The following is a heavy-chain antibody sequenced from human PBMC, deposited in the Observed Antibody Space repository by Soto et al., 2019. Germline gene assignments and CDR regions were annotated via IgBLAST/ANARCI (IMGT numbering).Heavy chain of an antibody. D-gene: IGHD3-3*01. CDR1: GFTFSSYW. V-gene: IGHV3-74*01. J-gene: IGHJ1*01. CDR3: ARGSITIFGVVIAEYFQH. Sequence: GGSLRLSCAASGFTFSSYWMHWVRQAPGKGLVWVSRINSDGSSTSYADSVKGRFTISRDNDKNTLYLQMNSLRDEDKAVYYCARGSITIFGVVIAEYFQHWGQGTLVTVSS. CDR2: INSDGSST.